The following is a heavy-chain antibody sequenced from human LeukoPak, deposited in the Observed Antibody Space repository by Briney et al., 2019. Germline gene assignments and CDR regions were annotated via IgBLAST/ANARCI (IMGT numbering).Heavy chain of an antibody. Sequence: GGSLRLSCAASGFTFSSYGMHWVRQAPGKGLEWVAVIWYDGSNKYYADSVKGRFTISRDNSKNTLYLQMNSLRAEDTAVYYCARSAVRGVDYTDYWGQGTLVTVSS. CDR2: IWYDGSNK. CDR3: ARSAVRGVDYTDY. D-gene: IGHD3-10*01. J-gene: IGHJ4*02. CDR1: GFTFSSYG. V-gene: IGHV3-33*01.